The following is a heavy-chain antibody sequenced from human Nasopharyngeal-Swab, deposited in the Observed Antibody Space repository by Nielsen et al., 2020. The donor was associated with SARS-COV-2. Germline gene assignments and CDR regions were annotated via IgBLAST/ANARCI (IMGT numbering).Heavy chain of an antibody. D-gene: IGHD3-10*01. J-gene: IGHJ4*02. Sequence: VRQMPGKGLEWASIIYSGGNTYYADSVKGRFTISRDNSKNTLFLQMNSLRAEDTAVYYCARDSNGSGRYYWGQGTLVTVSS. CDR2: IYSGGNT. CDR3: ARDSNGSGRYY. V-gene: IGHV3-66*01.